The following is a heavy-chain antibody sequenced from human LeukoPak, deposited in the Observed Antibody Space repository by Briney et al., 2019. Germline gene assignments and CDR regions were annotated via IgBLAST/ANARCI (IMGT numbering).Heavy chain of an antibody. Sequence: PGGSLRLSCAASGFTFSSYGMHWVRQAPGKGLEWVAVIWYDGSNKYYADSVKGRFTISRDNSKNTLYLQMNSLRAEDTAVYYCARGEPRIAAARPYYWGQGTLVTVSS. V-gene: IGHV3-33*01. J-gene: IGHJ4*02. CDR1: GFTFSSYG. CDR2: IWYDGSNK. D-gene: IGHD6-13*01. CDR3: ARGEPRIAAARPYY.